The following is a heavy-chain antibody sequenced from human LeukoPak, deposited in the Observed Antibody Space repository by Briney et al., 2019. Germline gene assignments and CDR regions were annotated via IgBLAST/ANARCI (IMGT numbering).Heavy chain of an antibody. CDR3: ARGRYLDP. CDR2: ISSSSSTI. CDR1: GFTFSSYS. Sequence: GGSLRLSCAASGFTFSSYSMNWVRQAPGEGLEWVSYISSSSSTIYYADSVKGRFTISRDNAKNSLYLQMNSLRAEDTAVYYCARGRYLDPWGQGTLVTVSS. D-gene: IGHD2-2*02. J-gene: IGHJ5*02. V-gene: IGHV3-48*01.